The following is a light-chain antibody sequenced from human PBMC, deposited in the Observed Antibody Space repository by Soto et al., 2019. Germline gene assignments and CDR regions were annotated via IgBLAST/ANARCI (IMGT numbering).Light chain of an antibody. CDR3: QQYNNWPRK. CDR2: AAS. V-gene: IGKV1-39*01. Sequence: DIQMTQSPSSLSASVGDRVTITFLASQSISSYLNWYQQKPGKAPKLLIYAASSLQSGVPSRFSGSGSGTDFTLTISSLQSEDFAVYYCQQYNNWPRKFGQGTKVDIK. J-gene: IGKJ1*01. CDR1: QSISSY.